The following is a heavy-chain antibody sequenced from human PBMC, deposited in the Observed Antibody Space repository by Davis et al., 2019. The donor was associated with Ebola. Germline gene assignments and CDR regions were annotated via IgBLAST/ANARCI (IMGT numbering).Heavy chain of an antibody. J-gene: IGHJ6*02. CDR3: ARRDYGRLGPYYGLDV. CDR1: GGSISSYSYY. D-gene: IGHD4-17*01. V-gene: IGHV4-39*01. Sequence: PSETLSLTCTVSGGSISSYSYYWGWIRQPPGKGLEWIGNIYYSGSTWYNPSLKTRVSIYVDTSKNQFSLKLSSVTAADTAVYYCARRDYGRLGPYYGLDVWGQGTTVTVAS. CDR2: IYYSGST.